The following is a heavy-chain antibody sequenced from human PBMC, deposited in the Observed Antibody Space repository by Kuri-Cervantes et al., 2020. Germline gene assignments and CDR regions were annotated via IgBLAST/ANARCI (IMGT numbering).Heavy chain of an antibody. CDR2: IKQDGSEK. D-gene: IGHD2-15*01. CDR1: GFTFSSYW. J-gene: IGHJ4*02. Sequence: GESLKISCAASGFTFSSYWMSWVRQAPGKGLEWVANIKQDGSEKYYVDSVKGRFTISRDNARNSLYLQMNSLRVEDTGVYYCARVVVVAEGVDYWGQGTLVTVSS. CDR3: ARVVVVAEGVDY. V-gene: IGHV3-7*01.